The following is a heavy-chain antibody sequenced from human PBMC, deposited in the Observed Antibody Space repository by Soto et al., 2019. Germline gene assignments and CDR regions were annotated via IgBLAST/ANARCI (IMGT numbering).Heavy chain of an antibody. V-gene: IGHV4-4*02. Sequence: SETLSLTCAVSGGSISSSYWWSWVRQPPGKGLEWIGEIYHSGSTNYNPSLKSRVTISVDKSKNQFSLKLSSVTAAATAVYYCNSTSEYYYYGMDVWGQGTTVTVSS. CDR2: IYHSGST. CDR3: NSTSEYYYYGMDV. CDR1: GGSISSSYW. J-gene: IGHJ6*02. D-gene: IGHD1-1*01.